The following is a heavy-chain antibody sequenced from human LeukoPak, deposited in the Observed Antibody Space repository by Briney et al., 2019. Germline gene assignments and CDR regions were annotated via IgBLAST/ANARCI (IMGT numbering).Heavy chain of an antibody. CDR2: INHSGST. CDR3: ARTKGGYEFLLDY. D-gene: IGHD5-12*01. Sequence: SETLSLTCAVYGGSFSGYYWSWIRQPPGKGLEWIGEINHSGSTNYNPSLKSRVTMSVDTSKNQFSLKLSSVTAADTAVYYCARTKGGYEFLLDYWGQGTLVTVSS. V-gene: IGHV4-34*01. J-gene: IGHJ4*02. CDR1: GGSFSGYY.